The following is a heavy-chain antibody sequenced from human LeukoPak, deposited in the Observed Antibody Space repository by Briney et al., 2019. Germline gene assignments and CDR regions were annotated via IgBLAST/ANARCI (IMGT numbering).Heavy chain of an antibody. CDR1: GGSISSYY. J-gene: IGHJ4*02. CDR3: ASQGYDILTGYYGFDY. D-gene: IGHD3-9*01. V-gene: IGHV4-59*01. Sequence: SETLSLTCTVSGGSISSYYWSWIRQPPGKGLEWMGYIYYSGSTNYNPSLKSRVTISVDTSKNQFSLKLSSVTAADTAVYYCASQGYDILTGYYGFDYWGQGTLVTVSS. CDR2: IYYSGST.